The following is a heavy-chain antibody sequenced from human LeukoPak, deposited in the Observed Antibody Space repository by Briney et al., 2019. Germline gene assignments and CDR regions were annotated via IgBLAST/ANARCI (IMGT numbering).Heavy chain of an antibody. CDR1: GFTFSSYA. J-gene: IGHJ6*02. Sequence: GGSLRLSCAASGFTFSSYAMHWVRQAPGKELEYVSAISSNGGSTYYANSVKGRFTISRDNSKNTLYLQMGSLIAEDMAVYYCARVGYTSYYYYGMDVWGQGATVTVSS. CDR3: ARVGYTSYYYYGMDV. CDR2: ISSNGGST. D-gene: IGHD6-13*01. V-gene: IGHV3-64*01.